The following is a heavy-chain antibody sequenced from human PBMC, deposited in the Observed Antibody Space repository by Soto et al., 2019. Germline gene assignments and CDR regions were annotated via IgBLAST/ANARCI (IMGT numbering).Heavy chain of an antibody. V-gene: IGHV4-39*01. Sequence: PSETLSLTCTVSGGSISSSSYYWGWIRQPPGKGLEWIGSIYYSGSTYYNPSLKSRVTISVDTSKNQFSLKLSSVTAADTAVYYCARQGVLRYFDWLLQLDYWGQGTLVTVYS. CDR1: GGSISSSSYY. CDR2: IYYSGST. D-gene: IGHD3-9*01. CDR3: ARQGVLRYFDWLLQLDY. J-gene: IGHJ4*02.